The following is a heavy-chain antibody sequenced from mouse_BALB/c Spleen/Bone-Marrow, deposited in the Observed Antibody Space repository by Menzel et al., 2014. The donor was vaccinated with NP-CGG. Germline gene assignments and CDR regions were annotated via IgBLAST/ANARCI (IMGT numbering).Heavy chain of an antibody. CDR1: GFTFSSYY. J-gene: IGHJ2*01. Sequence: EVQRVESGGGLVKLGGSLKLSCAASGFTFSSYYMSWVRQTPEKRLELVAAINSNGDNTYYPDTVKGRFTISRDNAKNTLYLQMSSLKSEDTALYYCAGSYYGSTVDYWGQGTTLTVSS. D-gene: IGHD1-1*01. CDR2: INSNGDNT. CDR3: AGSYYGSTVDY. V-gene: IGHV5-6-2*01.